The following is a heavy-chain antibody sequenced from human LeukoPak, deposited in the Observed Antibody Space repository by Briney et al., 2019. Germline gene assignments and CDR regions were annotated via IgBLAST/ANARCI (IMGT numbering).Heavy chain of an antibody. D-gene: IGHD2-15*01. CDR3: ARFPPRYCSGGSCLPY. CDR2: IIPILGIA. J-gene: IGHJ4*02. CDR1: GGTFSSYA. V-gene: IGHV1-69*04. Sequence: ASVKVSCKASGGTFSSYAISWVRQAPGQGLEWMGRIIPILGIANYAQKFQGRVTITADKSTSKAYMELSSLRSEDTAVYYCARFPPRYCSGGSCLPYWGQGTLVTVSS.